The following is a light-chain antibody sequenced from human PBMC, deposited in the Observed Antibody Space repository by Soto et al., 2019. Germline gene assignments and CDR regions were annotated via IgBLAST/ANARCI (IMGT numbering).Light chain of an antibody. CDR2: EVN. J-gene: IGLJ2*01. CDR3: NSYTSSTTSV. Sequence: QSALTQPASVSGSPGQSITISCTGTTSDVGGYNYVSWYQQHPGKAPKLMIYEVNNRPSGVSHRFSGSKSGNTASLTISGLQAEDEADYYCNSYTSSTTSVFGGGTKVTVL. V-gene: IGLV2-14*01. CDR1: TSDVGGYNY.